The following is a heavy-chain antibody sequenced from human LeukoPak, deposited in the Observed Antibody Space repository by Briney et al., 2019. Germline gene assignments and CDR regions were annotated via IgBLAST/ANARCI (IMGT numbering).Heavy chain of an antibody. CDR2: FCDSGNI. V-gene: IGHV4-59*01. Sequence: SETLSLTCTVSDGSIRNYCWNWIRQPPGKGLEWIGYFCDSGNIDYKPSLKSRVTISVDTSKNQLSLKLTSATAADTAVYYCARWHSHGRYFDYWGQGALVTVSS. CDR3: ARWHSHGRYFDY. D-gene: IGHD2-21*01. J-gene: IGHJ4*02. CDR1: DGSIRNYC.